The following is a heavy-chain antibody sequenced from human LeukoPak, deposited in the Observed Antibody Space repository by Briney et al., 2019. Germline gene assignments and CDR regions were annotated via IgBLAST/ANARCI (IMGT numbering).Heavy chain of an antibody. Sequence: GGSLRLSCAASGFTFSSYAMHWVRQAPGKGLEYVSAISSNGGSTYYANSVKGRFTISRDNSKNTLYLQMGSLRAEDMAVYYCAREWGGQTYYDFWSGYLSYMDVWGKGTTVTVSS. CDR1: GFTFSSYA. CDR3: AREWGGQTYYDFWSGYLSYMDV. D-gene: IGHD3-3*01. V-gene: IGHV3-64*01. J-gene: IGHJ6*03. CDR2: ISSNGGST.